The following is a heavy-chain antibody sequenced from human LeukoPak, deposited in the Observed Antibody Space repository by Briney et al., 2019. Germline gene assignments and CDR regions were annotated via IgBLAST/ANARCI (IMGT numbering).Heavy chain of an antibody. V-gene: IGHV3-23*01. CDR1: GFTFSSYA. CDR2: ISGSGGST. J-gene: IGHJ4*02. Sequence: GGSLRLSCAASGFTFSSYAMSWVRQAPGKGLEWVSAISGSGGSTYYADSVKGRFTISRDNSKNTLYLQMNSLRVEDTAVYYCVRGAYYDFWSGYFDCWGQGTLVTVSS. CDR3: VRGAYYDFWSGYFDC. D-gene: IGHD3-3*01.